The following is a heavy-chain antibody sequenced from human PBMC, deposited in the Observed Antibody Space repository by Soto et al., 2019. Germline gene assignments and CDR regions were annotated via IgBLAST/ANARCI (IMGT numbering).Heavy chain of an antibody. V-gene: IGHV6-1*01. CDR3: ARSEEDSDYYYYGLDV. CDR2: TYYRSRWYS. D-gene: IGHD2-15*01. CDR1: GDSVSSSSVA. J-gene: IGHJ6*02. Sequence: SQTLSLTCVSSGDSVSSSSVAGNWVRQSPSRGLEWLGRTYYRSRWYSDFAVSVRGRIVINADTSKNQFSLQLNSVTPEDTAVYFCARSEEDSDYYYYGLDVWGQGTTVTVSS.